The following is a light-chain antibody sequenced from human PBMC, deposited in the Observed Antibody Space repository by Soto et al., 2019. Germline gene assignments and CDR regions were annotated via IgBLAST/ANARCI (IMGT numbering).Light chain of an antibody. CDR1: SSDVGGYNY. Sequence: QSALTQPASVSGSPGQSITISCTGTSSDVGGYNYVSWYQQHPGKAPKLMIYDVSNRPSGVSNRFSGSKSGNTASLTISGLQAEDEADYYCRSYTSSSTLLFGGGTQLTVL. J-gene: IGLJ2*01. V-gene: IGLV2-14*01. CDR2: DVS. CDR3: RSYTSSSTLL.